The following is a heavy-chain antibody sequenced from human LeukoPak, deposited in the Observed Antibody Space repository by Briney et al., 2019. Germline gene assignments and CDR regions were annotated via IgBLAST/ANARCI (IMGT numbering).Heavy chain of an antibody. CDR1: GFTFTTFW. J-gene: IGHJ4*02. CDR2: ISPDGSDR. CDR3: ANLGKYCRGFSCYK. Sequence: GGSLRLSCAASGFTFTTFWMTWVRQAPGKGLEWVANISPDGSDRYYVDSVKGRFTISRDNAKDSLFLQMNSLRAEDTAVYYCANLGKYCRGFSCYKWGQGTLVTVSS. V-gene: IGHV3-7*03. D-gene: IGHD2-2*02.